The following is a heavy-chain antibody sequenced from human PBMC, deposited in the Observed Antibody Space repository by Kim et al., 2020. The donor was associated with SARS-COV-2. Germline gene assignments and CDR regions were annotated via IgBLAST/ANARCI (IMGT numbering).Heavy chain of an antibody. Sequence: GGSLRLSCAASGFTFSSYGMHWVRQAPGKGLEWVAVIWYDGSNKYYADSVKGRFTISRDNSKNTLYLQMNSLRAEDTAVYYCARGRLWFGETPFDYWGQGTLVTVSS. CDR3: ARGRLWFGETPFDY. J-gene: IGHJ4*02. CDR2: IWYDGSNK. D-gene: IGHD3-10*01. V-gene: IGHV3-33*01. CDR1: GFTFSSYG.